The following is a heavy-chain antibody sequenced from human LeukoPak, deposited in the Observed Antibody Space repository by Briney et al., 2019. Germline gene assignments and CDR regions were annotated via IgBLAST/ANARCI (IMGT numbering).Heavy chain of an antibody. CDR1: GFSVSSSGMC. CDR2: IDWDDDK. D-gene: IGHD3-9*01. J-gene: IGHJ4*02. CDR3: ARADDFDWFHFDY. Sequence: SDPTLVNPTQTLTLTCSFSGFSVSSSGMCVSWIRQPPGKALEWLARIDWDDDKYYSTSLKTRLTISKDTSKNQVVLTMTNMDPVDTATYYCARADDFDWFHFDYWGQGTLVTVSS. V-gene: IGHV2-70*11.